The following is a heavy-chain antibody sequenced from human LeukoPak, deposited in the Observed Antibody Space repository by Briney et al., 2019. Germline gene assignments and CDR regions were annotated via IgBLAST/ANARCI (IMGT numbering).Heavy chain of an antibody. CDR2: IHQDGSEK. CDR3: ARDKESYDNYGPSDY. D-gene: IGHD3-22*01. CDR1: GFTFSRFY. V-gene: IGHV3-7*01. J-gene: IGHJ4*02. Sequence: PGGSLRLSCAASGFTFSRFYMTWVRQAPGTGLEWVANIHQDGSEKNYVDSVKGRFTISRDNAQSSLYLHMNSLRAEDTAVYYCARDKESYDNYGPSDYWGQGTLVTVSS.